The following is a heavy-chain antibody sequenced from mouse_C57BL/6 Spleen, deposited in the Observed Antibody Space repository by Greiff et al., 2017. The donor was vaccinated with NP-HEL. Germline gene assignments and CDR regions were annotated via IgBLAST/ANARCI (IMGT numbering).Heavy chain of an antibody. CDR1: GYAFSSSW. V-gene: IGHV1-82*01. CDR2: IYPGDGDT. CDR3: ARGGQNWDSIWYFDV. D-gene: IGHD4-1*01. J-gene: IGHJ1*03. Sequence: QVQLQQSGPELVKPGASVKISCKASGYAFSSSWMNWVKQRPGKGLEWIGRIYPGDGDTNYNGKFKGKATLTADKSSSTAYMQLSSLTSEDSAVYFCARGGQNWDSIWYFDVWGTGTTVTVSS.